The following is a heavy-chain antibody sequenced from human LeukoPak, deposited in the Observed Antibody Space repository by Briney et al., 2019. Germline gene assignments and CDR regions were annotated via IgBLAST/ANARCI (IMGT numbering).Heavy chain of an antibody. D-gene: IGHD1-20*01. J-gene: IGHJ3*02. V-gene: IGHV1-2*02. Sequence: GASVKVSCKASGYTFTGYYMHWVRQAPGQGLEWMGWINPNSGGTNYAQKFQGRVTMTRDTSISTAYMELSRLRSDDTAVYYCASPGGYNWNDNPSGAFDIWGQGTMVTVSS. CDR2: INPNSGGT. CDR1: GYTFTGYY. CDR3: ASPGGYNWNDNPSGAFDI.